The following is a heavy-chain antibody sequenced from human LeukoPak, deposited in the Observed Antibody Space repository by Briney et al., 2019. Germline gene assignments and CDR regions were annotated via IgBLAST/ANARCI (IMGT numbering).Heavy chain of an antibody. V-gene: IGHV4-4*02. CDR2: IYHSGGT. Sequence: PSGTLSLTCAVSGGSISSTNWWSWVSQPPGQGLQWIGEIYHSGGTNYNPSLKSRVTISVDKSKNQFSLNLSSVTAADTAVYYCARDLVGTGMDVWGQGTTVTVSS. D-gene: IGHD2-8*02. J-gene: IGHJ6*02. CDR3: ARDLVGTGMDV. CDR1: GGSISSTNW.